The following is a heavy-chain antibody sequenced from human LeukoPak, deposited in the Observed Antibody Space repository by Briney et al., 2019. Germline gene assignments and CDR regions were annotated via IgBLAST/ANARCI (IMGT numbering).Heavy chain of an antibody. J-gene: IGHJ4*02. D-gene: IGHD3-22*01. CDR3: ASSTYYYDSSGYDY. V-gene: IGHV4-59*01. CDR1: GGSISSYY. Sequence: PSETLSLTCTVSGGSISSYYRSWIRQPPGKGLEWIGYIYYSGSTNYNPSLKSRVTISVDTSENQFSLKLSSVTAADTAVYYCASSTYYYDSSGYDYWGQGTLVTVSS. CDR2: IYYSGST.